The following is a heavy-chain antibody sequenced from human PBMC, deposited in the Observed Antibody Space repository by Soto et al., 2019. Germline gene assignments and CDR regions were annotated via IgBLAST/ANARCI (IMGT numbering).Heavy chain of an antibody. CDR3: TSNLHLSVLVGVFTDDF. Sequence: GGSLRLSCAASGFTFTNHNMNWVRQAPGKGLEWVSPISSSSSYRYYADSVKGRFTISRDNDKNLVYLQMDSLRAEDTAVYYCTSNLHLSVLVGVFTDDFWGQGTLVTVSS. CDR1: GFTFTNHN. V-gene: IGHV3-21*01. D-gene: IGHD3-3*01. CDR2: ISSSSSYR. J-gene: IGHJ4*02.